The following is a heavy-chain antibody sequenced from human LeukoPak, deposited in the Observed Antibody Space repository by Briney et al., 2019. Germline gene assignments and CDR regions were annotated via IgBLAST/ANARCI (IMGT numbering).Heavy chain of an antibody. J-gene: IGHJ4*02. CDR2: IYSSGST. Sequence: SETLSLTCTVSGGSISGYYWSWIRQPPGKGLEWIGYIYSSGSTDYNPSLKSRVTISVDTSKNQFSLKLSSVTAADTAVYYCARVFTSSSGRDYWGQGTLVTVS. V-gene: IGHV4-59*01. CDR1: GGSISGYY. CDR3: ARVFTSSSGRDY. D-gene: IGHD6-19*01.